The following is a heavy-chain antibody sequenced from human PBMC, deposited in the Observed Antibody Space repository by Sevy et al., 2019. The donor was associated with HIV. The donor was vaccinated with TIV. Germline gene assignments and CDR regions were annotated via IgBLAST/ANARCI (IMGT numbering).Heavy chain of an antibody. CDR2: ISAYNGNT. D-gene: IGHD3-3*01. CDR3: ARDPYYDFWSGSDRAQYYFDY. J-gene: IGHJ4*02. CDR1: GYTFTSYG. Sequence: ASVKVSCKASGYTFTSYGISWVRQAPGQGLEWMGWISAYNGNTNYAQKLQGRVTMTTDTSTSTAYMELRSLRSDDTAVYYCARDPYYDFWSGSDRAQYYFDYWGQGTLVTVSS. V-gene: IGHV1-18*01.